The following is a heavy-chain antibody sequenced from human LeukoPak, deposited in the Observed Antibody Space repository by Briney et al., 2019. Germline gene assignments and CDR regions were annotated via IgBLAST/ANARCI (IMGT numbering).Heavy chain of an antibody. CDR3: ARDPSPDYGDYVYYYYGMDV. D-gene: IGHD4-17*01. CDR1: GFTFSSYA. CDR2: ISDSGGST. V-gene: IGHV3-23*01. Sequence: PGGSLRLSCAASGFTFSSYAMSWVRQAPGKGLEWVSAISDSGGSTYYADSVKGRFTISRDNSKNTLYLQMNSLRAEDTAVYYCARDPSPDYGDYVYYYYGMDVWGQGTTVTVSS. J-gene: IGHJ6*02.